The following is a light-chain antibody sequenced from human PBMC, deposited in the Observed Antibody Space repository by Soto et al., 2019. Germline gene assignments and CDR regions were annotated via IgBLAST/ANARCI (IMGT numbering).Light chain of an antibody. J-gene: IGKJ1*01. CDR1: ESVTSK. Sequence: EIVMKPSPATLSVSPGEIATLSCRASESVTSKLAWYLVKPGQASTLLIDGASTMTTGIPSRFSALGSGTEFTLTISTLQSEELAVYYCQQYNDWLPAFGQGTKV. CDR2: GAS. V-gene: IGKV3-15*01. CDR3: QQYNDWLPA.